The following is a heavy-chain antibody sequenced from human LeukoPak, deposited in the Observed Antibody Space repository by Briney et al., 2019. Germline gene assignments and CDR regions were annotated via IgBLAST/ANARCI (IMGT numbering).Heavy chain of an antibody. V-gene: IGHV3-7*01. CDR3: ARDKGYYYDSSGYRNVDY. CDR2: IKQDGSEK. Sequence: PGGSLRLSCAASGFTFSSYWMSWVRQAPGKGLEWVANIKQDGSEKYYADSVKGRFTISRDNAKNSLYLQMNSLRAEDTAVYYCARDKGYYYDSSGYRNVDYWGQGTLVTVSS. J-gene: IGHJ4*02. CDR1: GFTFSSYW. D-gene: IGHD3-22*01.